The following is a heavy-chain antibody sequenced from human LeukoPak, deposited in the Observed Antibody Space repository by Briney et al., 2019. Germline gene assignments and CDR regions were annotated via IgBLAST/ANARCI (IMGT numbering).Heavy chain of an antibody. CDR1: GYTFTGYY. CDR3: ARDELYGESPDY. J-gene: IGHJ4*02. CDR2: INPNSGGT. V-gene: IGHV1-2*02. Sequence: ASVKVSCKASGYTFTGYYMHWVRQAPGQGLEWMGWINPNSGGTSYAQKFQGRVTMTRDTSTSTVYMELSSLRSEDTAVYYCARDELYGESPDYWGQGTLVTVSS. D-gene: IGHD4-17*01.